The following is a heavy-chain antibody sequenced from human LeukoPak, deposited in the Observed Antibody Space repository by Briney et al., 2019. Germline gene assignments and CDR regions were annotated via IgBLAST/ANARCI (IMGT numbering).Heavy chain of an antibody. CDR1: GGSISSYR. CDR3: ARGVVIGQDGACDI. J-gene: IGHJ3*02. D-gene: IGHD5-24*01. Sequence: SETLSLICTVSGGSISSYRWSWIRQSPGKGLEWIGFIFYGGSIDYSPSLQSRVTMSVDTSKSHLSLRLTSVTAADTAVYFCARGVVIGQDGACDIWGRGTMATVS. V-gene: IGHV4-59*12. CDR2: IFYGGSI.